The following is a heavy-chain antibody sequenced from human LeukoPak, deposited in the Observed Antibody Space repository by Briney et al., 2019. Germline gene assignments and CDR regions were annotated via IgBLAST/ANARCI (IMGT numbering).Heavy chain of an antibody. CDR1: GYTFTSYD. V-gene: IGHV1-8*01. CDR3: AKGLSGWYDAVDY. D-gene: IGHD6-19*01. J-gene: IGHJ4*02. Sequence: GASVKVSCKASGYTFTSYDINWVRQATGQGLEWMGWMNPNSGNTGYAQKFQGRVTMTRNTSISTAYMELSSLRAEDTAVYYCAKGLSGWYDAVDYWGQGTLVTVSS. CDR2: MNPNSGNT.